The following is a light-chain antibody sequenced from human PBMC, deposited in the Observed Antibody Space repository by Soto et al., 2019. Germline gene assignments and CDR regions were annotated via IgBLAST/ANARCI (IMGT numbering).Light chain of an antibody. CDR3: AAWDDSLSGYV. CDR2: SNN. CDR1: SSNIGSNT. V-gene: IGLV1-44*01. Sequence: QSVLTQPPSASGTPGQRVTISCSGRSSNIGSNTVNWYQQLPGTAPKLLIYSNNQRPSGVPDRFSGSKSGTSASLAISGLQSEDEADYYCAAWDDSLSGYVFGTGTKLTVL. J-gene: IGLJ1*01.